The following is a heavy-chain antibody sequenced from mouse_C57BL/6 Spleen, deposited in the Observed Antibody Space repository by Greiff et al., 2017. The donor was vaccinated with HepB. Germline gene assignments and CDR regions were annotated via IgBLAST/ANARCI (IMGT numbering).Heavy chain of an antibody. CDR2: IYPGDGDT. CDR1: GYAFSSYW. J-gene: IGHJ1*03. CDR3: ARGDYGYFDV. Sequence: VQLVESGAELVKPGASVKISCKASGYAFSSYWMNWVKQRPGKGLEWIGQIYPGDGDTNYNGKFKGKATLTADKSSSTAYMQLSSLTSEDSAVYFCARGDYGYFDVWGTGTTVTVSS. V-gene: IGHV1-80*01.